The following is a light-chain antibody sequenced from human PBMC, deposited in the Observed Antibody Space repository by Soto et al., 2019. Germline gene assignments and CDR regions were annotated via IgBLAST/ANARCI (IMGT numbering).Light chain of an antibody. CDR2: SAS. Sequence: EIVMTQSPATLSVSPGERATLSCRASQSVSSNLVWYQQKPGQAPRLLVSSASTRATGIPARFSGSGSGTEFTLNISSLQSEDFAVYYCQQYNNWPPTFGQGTKVEIK. CDR1: QSVSSN. CDR3: QQYNNWPPT. V-gene: IGKV3-15*01. J-gene: IGKJ1*01.